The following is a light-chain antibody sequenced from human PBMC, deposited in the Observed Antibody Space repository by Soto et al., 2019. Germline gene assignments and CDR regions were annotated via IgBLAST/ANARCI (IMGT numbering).Light chain of an antibody. Sequence: ERVMTQSPATLSLSPGETATLSCRASQSVHSNLAWFQQHPGQAPRLLIYGASSRATGIPVRFSGSGSGTEFTLTISSLRPEDFAVYYCQQYTDWPWGTFGGGTKVGIK. CDR1: QSVHSN. V-gene: IGKV3-15*01. CDR3: QQYTDWPWGT. J-gene: IGKJ4*01. CDR2: GAS.